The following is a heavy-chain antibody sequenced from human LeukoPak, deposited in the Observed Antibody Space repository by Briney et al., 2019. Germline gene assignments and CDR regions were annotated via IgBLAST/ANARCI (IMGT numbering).Heavy chain of an antibody. CDR1: GFTFSSYA. CDR2: IYYSGST. V-gene: IGHV4-39*01. Sequence: PGGSLRLSCAASGFTFSSYAMSWVRQAPGKGLEWIGSIYYSGSTYYNPSLKSRVTISVDTSKNQFSLKLSSVTAADTAVYYCARHSKYSSGWYPMYYFDYWGQGTLVTVSS. J-gene: IGHJ4*02. D-gene: IGHD6-19*01. CDR3: ARHSKYSSGWYPMYYFDY.